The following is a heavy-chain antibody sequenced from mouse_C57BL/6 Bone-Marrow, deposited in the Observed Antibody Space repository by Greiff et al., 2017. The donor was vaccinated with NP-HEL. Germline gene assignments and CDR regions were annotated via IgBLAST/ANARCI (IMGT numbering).Heavy chain of an antibody. J-gene: IGHJ1*03. CDR3: ARSGLLPWYFDV. CDR1: GYTFTSYW. Sequence: QVQLQQPGAELVRPGTSVKLSCKASGYTFTSYWMHWVKQRPGQGLEWIGVIDPSDSYTNYNQKFKGKATLTVDTSSRTAYMQLSSLTSEDSAVYYCARSGLLPWYFDVWGTGTTVTVSA. V-gene: IGHV1-59*01. CDR2: IDPSDSYT. D-gene: IGHD2-3*01.